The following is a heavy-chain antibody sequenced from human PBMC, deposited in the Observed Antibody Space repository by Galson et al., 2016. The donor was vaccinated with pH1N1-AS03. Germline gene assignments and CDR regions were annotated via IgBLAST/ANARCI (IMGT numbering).Heavy chain of an antibody. V-gene: IGHV4-4*02. CDR3: ARDVLPYSLGLDD. CDR2: ASHAGRT. Sequence: SETLSLTCAVSGDSISTSNWWSWVRQPPGKGLEWIGEASHAGRTNYSPSLKSRVTISLDKSKNQFSLQLTSVTAADTTVYYCARDVLPYSLGLDDWGQGTTVAVSS. D-gene: IGHD5-18*01. CDR1: GDSISTSNW. J-gene: IGHJ6*02.